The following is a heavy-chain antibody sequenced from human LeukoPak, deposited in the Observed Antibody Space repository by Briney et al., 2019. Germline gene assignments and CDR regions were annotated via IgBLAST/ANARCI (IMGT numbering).Heavy chain of an antibody. CDR2: IIPILGIA. CDR3: ARVGRTVAGHYYYYGMDV. J-gene: IGHJ6*02. CDR1: GGTFSSYA. V-gene: IGHV1-69*04. Sequence: SVKVFCKASGGTFSSYAISWVRQAPGQGLEWMRRIIPILGIANYAQKFQGRVTITADRSTSTAYMELSSLRSEDTAVYYCARVGRTVAGHYYYYGMDVWGQGTTVTVSS. D-gene: IGHD6-19*01.